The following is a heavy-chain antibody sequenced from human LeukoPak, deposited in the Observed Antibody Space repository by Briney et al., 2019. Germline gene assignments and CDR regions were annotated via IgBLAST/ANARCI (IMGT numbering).Heavy chain of an antibody. J-gene: IGHJ4*02. CDR1: GFTFSSYA. Sequence: GGSLRLSCAASGFTFSSYAMSWVRRAPGKGLEWLSAISGSGGSTYYADSVKGRFTISRDNSKNTLYLQMNSLRAEDTAVYYCAKASTGYCSGGSCYSFDYWGQGTLVTVSS. CDR2: ISGSGGST. V-gene: IGHV3-23*01. D-gene: IGHD2-15*01. CDR3: AKASTGYCSGGSCYSFDY.